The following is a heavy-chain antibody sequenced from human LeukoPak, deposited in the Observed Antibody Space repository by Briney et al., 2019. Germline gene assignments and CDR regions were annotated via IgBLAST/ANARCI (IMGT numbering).Heavy chain of an antibody. D-gene: IGHD3-16*02. Sequence: SETLSLTCTVSGGSISSYYWSWIRQPPGKGLEWIGYIYYSGSTNYNPSLKSRVTISVDTSKNQFSLKLSSVTAADTAVYYCARDGEYYDYVWGSYRYIPFDYWGQGTLVTVSS. CDR3: ARDGEYYDYVWGSYRYIPFDY. J-gene: IGHJ4*02. V-gene: IGHV4-59*01. CDR2: IYYSGST. CDR1: GGSISSYY.